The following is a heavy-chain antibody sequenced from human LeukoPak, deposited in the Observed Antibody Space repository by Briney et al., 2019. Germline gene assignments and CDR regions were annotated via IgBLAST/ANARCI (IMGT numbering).Heavy chain of an antibody. D-gene: IGHD3-22*01. CDR3: ARGPISMIVLSY. Sequence: PGRSLRLSCAASGFTLSTYAMHWVRQAPGKGLERVAVVSYDGFNKYYADSVKGRFTISRDNSKNTLYLQMNSLRLEDTAVYYCARGPISMIVLSYWGQGALVTVSS. V-gene: IGHV3-30-3*01. CDR2: VSYDGFNK. J-gene: IGHJ4*02. CDR1: GFTLSTYA.